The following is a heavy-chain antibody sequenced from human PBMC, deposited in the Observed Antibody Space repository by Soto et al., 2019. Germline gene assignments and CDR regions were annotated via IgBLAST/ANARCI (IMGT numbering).Heavy chain of an antibody. CDR2: IIPIFGTA. CDR1: GGTFSSYA. J-gene: IGHJ6*02. V-gene: IGHV1-69*12. Sequence: QVQLVQSGAEVKKPGSSVKVSCKASGGTFSSYAISWVRQAPGQGLEWMGGIIPIFGTANYAQKFQGRVTITADESSSTAYMELSSLRSEDTAVYYCARGDYYGSGSYNYYYYYGMAVCGQGTTVTVSS. D-gene: IGHD3-10*01. CDR3: ARGDYYGSGSYNYYYYYGMAV.